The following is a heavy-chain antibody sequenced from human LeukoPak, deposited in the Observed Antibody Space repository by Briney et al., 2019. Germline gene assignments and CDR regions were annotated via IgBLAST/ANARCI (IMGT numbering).Heavy chain of an antibody. V-gene: IGHV1-18*01. J-gene: IGHJ6*02. CDR3: ARAPLVVVVVAAIVQYYYYGMDV. CDR1: GYTFTSYG. CDR2: ISAYNGNT. Sequence: ASVKVSCKASGYTFTSYGISWVRQAPGQGLEWMGWISAYNGNTNYAQKLQGRVTMTTDTSTSTAYMELRSLRSDDTAVYYRARAPLVVVVVAAIVQYYYYGMDVWGQGTTVTVSS. D-gene: IGHD2-15*01.